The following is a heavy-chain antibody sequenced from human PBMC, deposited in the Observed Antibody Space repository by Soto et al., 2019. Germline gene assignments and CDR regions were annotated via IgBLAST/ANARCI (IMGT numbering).Heavy chain of an antibody. CDR1: GFTFSDYY. V-gene: IGHV3-11*06. D-gene: IGHD3-10*01. Sequence: LRLSCAASGFTFSDYYMSWIRQAPGKGLEWVSYISSSSSYTNYADSVKGRFTISRDNAKNSLYLQMNSLRAEDTAVYYCARDPTMVRGVIIGGIDYWGQGTLVTVSS. CDR2: ISSSSSYT. J-gene: IGHJ4*02. CDR3: ARDPTMVRGVIIGGIDY.